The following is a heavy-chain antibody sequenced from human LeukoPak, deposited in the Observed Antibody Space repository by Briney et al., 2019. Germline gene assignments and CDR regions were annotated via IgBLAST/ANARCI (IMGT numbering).Heavy chain of an antibody. CDR2: INPSGGST. D-gene: IGHD5-18*01. CDR1: GYTFTSYY. V-gene: IGHV1-46*01. Sequence: ASVKVSCKASGYTFTSYYMHWVRQAPGQGLEWMGIINPSGGSTSYAQKFQGRVTMTRDTSTSTVYMELSSLRSEDTAVYYCARVLDTAMAPTRFDPWGQGTLVTVSS. CDR3: ARVLDTAMAPTRFDP. J-gene: IGHJ5*02.